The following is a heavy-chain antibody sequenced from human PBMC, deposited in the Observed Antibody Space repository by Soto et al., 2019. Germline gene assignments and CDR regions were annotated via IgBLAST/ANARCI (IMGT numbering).Heavy chain of an antibody. CDR2: ISAYNGNT. Sequence: QVQLVQSGAEVKKPGASVKVSCKASGYTFTSYGISWVRQAPGQGLEWMGWISAYNGNTNYAQKLQGRVTLTTDTATSTAYMELRCLRSDDTAVYYWARWTITFGGVITYYFDYWGQGTLVTVSS. V-gene: IGHV1-18*01. CDR3: ARWTITFGGVITYYFDY. CDR1: GYTFTSYG. J-gene: IGHJ4*02. D-gene: IGHD3-16*02.